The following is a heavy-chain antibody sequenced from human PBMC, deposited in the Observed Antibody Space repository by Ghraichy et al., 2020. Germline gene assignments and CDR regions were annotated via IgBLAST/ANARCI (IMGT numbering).Heavy chain of an antibody. Sequence: GPTLVKPTQTLTLTYTFSGFSLSTSGVGVGWIRQPPGKALEWLALIYWDDDKRYSPSLKSRLTITKDTSKTQVVLTMTNMDPVYTATSYCAHRSSRVCSGYDTIHFDYGGQGTLVTVSS. CDR2: IYWDDDK. V-gene: IGHV2-5*02. J-gene: IGHJ4*02. D-gene: IGHD5-12*01. CDR3: AHRSSRVCSGYDTIHFDY. CDR1: GFSLSTSGVG.